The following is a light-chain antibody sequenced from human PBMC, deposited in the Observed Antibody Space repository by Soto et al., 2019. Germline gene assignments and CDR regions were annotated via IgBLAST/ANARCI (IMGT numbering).Light chain of an antibody. CDR3: QQYNAYSWT. J-gene: IGKJ1*01. CDR2: EAS. CDR1: QNIKTW. V-gene: IGKV1-5*03. Sequence: DIHMTQSPSTLSASVGDRVTITCRASQNIKTWLAWYQQKAGKAPKLLIYEASTLEGGVPSRFGGSGSGTDFTLTISSLQPEDFATYYCQQYNAYSWTFGQGTKVDIK.